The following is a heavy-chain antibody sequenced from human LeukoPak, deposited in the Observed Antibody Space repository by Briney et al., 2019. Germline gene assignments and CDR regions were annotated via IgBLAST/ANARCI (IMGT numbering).Heavy chain of an antibody. CDR3: AKEGRQSSSSWYQDYFDY. Sequence: GESLRLSCAASGFTFSSYAMTWVRQAPGKGLEWVSTISDSGARTNYADSAKGRFTISRDNSMNTLYLQMNSLRADDTAVYYCAKEGRQSSSSWYQDYFDYWGQGTLVTVSS. J-gene: IGHJ4*02. V-gene: IGHV3-23*01. CDR2: ISDSGART. D-gene: IGHD6-13*01. CDR1: GFTFSSYA.